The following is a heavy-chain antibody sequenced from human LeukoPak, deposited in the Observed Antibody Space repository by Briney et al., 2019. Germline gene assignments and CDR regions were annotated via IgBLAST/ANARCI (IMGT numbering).Heavy chain of an antibody. D-gene: IGHD2-15*01. CDR3: AKDDCSGGRCYASSMANFDY. CDR2: ISNDGTYE. J-gene: IGHJ4*02. CDR1: GSTFRTYG. Sequence: PGGSLRLSCAASGSTFRTYGMHWVRQAPGKGLEWVTLISNDGTYEDYADSVKGRFTISRDNSKNTLYLQMNSLRAEDTAVYYCAKDDCSGGRCYASSMANFDYWGQGTLVTVSS. V-gene: IGHV3-30*18.